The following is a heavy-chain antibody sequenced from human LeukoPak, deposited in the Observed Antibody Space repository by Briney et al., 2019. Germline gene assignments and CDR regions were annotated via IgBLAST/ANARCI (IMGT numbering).Heavy chain of an antibody. D-gene: IGHD3-16*02. Sequence: ASVKVSCKASGYTFTVYYMHWVRQAPGQGLEWMGWINPNSGGTNYAQKFQGRVTMTEDTSTDTAYMELSSLRSEDTAVYYCATVPDDYVWGSYHPRDRHFDYWGQGTLVTVSS. CDR2: INPNSGGT. CDR1: GYTFTVYY. J-gene: IGHJ4*02. CDR3: ATVPDDYVWGSYHPRDRHFDY. V-gene: IGHV1-2*02.